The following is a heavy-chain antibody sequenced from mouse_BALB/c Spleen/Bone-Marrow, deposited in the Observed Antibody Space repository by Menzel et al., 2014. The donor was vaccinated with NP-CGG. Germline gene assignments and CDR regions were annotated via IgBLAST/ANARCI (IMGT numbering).Heavy chain of an antibody. CDR2: ILPGNGDT. J-gene: IGHJ2*01. CDR1: GYTFSRYW. Sequence: VQLQQSGAELMKPGASVKISCKATGYTFSRYWIEWVKQRPGHGLEWIGEILPGNGDTNYNENFKGKATFTADTSSNTAYMQLSSLTSEDSDVYYCVRFHYYFDYWGQGTTLTVSS. V-gene: IGHV1-9*01. CDR3: VRFHYYFDY.